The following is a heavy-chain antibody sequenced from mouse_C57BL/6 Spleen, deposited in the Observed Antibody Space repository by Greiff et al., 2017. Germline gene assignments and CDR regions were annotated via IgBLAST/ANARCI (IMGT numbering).Heavy chain of an antibody. J-gene: IGHJ3*01. V-gene: IGHV1-39*01. CDR1: GYSFTDYY. CDR2: INPNYGTT. Sequence: EVKLMESGPELVKPGASVKISCKASGYSFTDYYMNWVKQSHGQSLEWIGVINPNYGTTSYNQKFKGKDTFTVDQSSSTDYMQRNSLTSEDSAVYYCARGDYGAYWGQGTRVTVSA. CDR3: ARGDYGAY. D-gene: IGHD1-1*01.